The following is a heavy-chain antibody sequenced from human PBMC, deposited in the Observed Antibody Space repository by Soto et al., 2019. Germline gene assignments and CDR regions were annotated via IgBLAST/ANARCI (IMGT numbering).Heavy chain of an antibody. CDR2: IYYSGST. D-gene: IGHD3-3*01. J-gene: IGHJ3*02. CDR3: ARCLRFLEWFPDAFDI. V-gene: IGHV4-31*03. CDR1: GGSISSGGYY. Sequence: SETLSLTCTVSGGSISSGGYYWSWIRQHPGKGLEWIGYIYYSGSTYYNPSLKSRVTISVDTSKNQFSLKLSSVTAADTAVYYCARCLRFLEWFPDAFDIWGQGTMVT.